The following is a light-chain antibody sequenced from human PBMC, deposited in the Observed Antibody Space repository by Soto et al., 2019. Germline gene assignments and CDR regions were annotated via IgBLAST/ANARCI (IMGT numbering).Light chain of an antibody. CDR3: QQFNSYVKT. CDR2: DAS. J-gene: IGKJ2*01. CDR1: QGISRA. V-gene: IGKV1-13*02. Sequence: AIQLTQSPSSLSASVGDRVTITCRASQGISRALAWYQQKPGKVPKLLIYDASSLESGVPSRFSGSGSGTDFTLTITSLQPEDFATYYCQQFNSYVKTFGQGTKLEIK.